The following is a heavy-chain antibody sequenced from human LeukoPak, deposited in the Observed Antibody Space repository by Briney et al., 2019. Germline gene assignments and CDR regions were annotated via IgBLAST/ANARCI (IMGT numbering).Heavy chain of an antibody. Sequence: VASVKVSCKASGYTFTDYYMHWVRQAPGQGLEWMGWMNPNSGNTGYAQKFQGRVTMTRNTSISTAYMELSSLRSEDTAVYYCARRVRTYYYYGMDVWGQGTTVTVSS. CDR2: MNPNSGNT. J-gene: IGHJ6*02. CDR3: ARRVRTYYYYGMDV. V-gene: IGHV1-8*02. CDR1: GYTFTDYY. D-gene: IGHD3-10*02.